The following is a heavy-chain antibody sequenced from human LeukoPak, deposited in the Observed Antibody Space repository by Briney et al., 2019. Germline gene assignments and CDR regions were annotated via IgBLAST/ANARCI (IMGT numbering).Heavy chain of an antibody. D-gene: IGHD3-10*02. CDR1: GGSISSYY. V-gene: IGHV4-59*08. Sequence: SETLSLTCTVSGGSISSYYWSWIRQPPGKGLEGIGYIYYSGSTNYNPSLKSRVTISVDTSKNQFSLKLSSVTAADTAVYYCARGGYYYVLDAFDIWGQGTMVTVSS. CDR3: ARGGYYYVLDAFDI. J-gene: IGHJ3*02. CDR2: IYYSGST.